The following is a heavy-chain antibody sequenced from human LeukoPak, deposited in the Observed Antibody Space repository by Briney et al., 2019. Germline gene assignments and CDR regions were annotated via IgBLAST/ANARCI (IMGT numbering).Heavy chain of an antibody. CDR3: ARDHYYRYYFDY. Sequence: GGSLRLSCAASGFTVSSNYMSWIRQAPGKGLEWVSYISSSGSTIYYADSVKGRFTISRDNAKNSLYLQMNSLRAEDTAVYYCARDHYYRYYFDYWGQGTLVTVSS. D-gene: IGHD3-10*01. V-gene: IGHV3-11*01. J-gene: IGHJ4*02. CDR2: ISSSGSTI. CDR1: GFTVSSNY.